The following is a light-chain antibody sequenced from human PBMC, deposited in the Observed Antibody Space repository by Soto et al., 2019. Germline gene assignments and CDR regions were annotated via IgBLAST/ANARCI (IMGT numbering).Light chain of an antibody. CDR1: QSVSSN. Sequence: ERVMTQSPATLSVSPGETATLSCRASQSVSSNLAWYQQKPGQAPRLLIYGASTRATGIPARFSGSGSGTEFTLTINSLQSEDFALYYCQQYNNWPPLFGPGTKVDI. J-gene: IGKJ3*01. CDR2: GAS. CDR3: QQYNNWPPL. V-gene: IGKV3-15*01.